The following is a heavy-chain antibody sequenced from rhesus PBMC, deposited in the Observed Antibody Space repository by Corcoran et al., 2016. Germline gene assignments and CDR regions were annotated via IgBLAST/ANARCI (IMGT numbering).Heavy chain of an antibody. CDR3: ARVSGSSLDY. Sequence: QVQLVQSGAEVKKPGASVKVSCKASGFTFGSYAISWVRQAPGQGLEWMGVIIPLDGITNYAEKLQGEVTITAETATSTAYMEVSSLRSEDTAVYYCARVSGSSLDYWGQGVLVTVSS. CDR2: IIPLDGIT. V-gene: IGHV1-198*02. CDR1: GFTFGSYA. J-gene: IGHJ4*01. D-gene: IGHD6-43*01.